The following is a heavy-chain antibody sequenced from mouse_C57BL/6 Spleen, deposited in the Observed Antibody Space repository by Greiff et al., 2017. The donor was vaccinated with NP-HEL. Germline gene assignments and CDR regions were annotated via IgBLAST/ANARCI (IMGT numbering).Heavy chain of an antibody. D-gene: IGHD1-1*01. Sequence: QVQLQQPGAELVKPGASVKLSCKASGYTFTSYWMHWVKQRPGQGLEWIGMIHPNSGSTNYNEKFKSKATLTVDKSSSTAYMQLSSLTSEDSAVYYCARDYYGSSTGYFDYWGQGTTLTVSS. CDR3: ARDYYGSSTGYFDY. CDR1: GYTFTSYW. CDR2: IHPNSGST. V-gene: IGHV1-64*01. J-gene: IGHJ2*01.